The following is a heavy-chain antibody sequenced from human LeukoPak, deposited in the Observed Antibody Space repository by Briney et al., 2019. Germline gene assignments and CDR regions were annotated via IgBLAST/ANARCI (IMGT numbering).Heavy chain of an antibody. CDR2: IYSGGST. CDR1: GFTVSSNY. CDR3: ASEGLYYYDSSGYFA. D-gene: IGHD3-22*01. Sequence: GGSLRLSCAASGFTVSSNYMGWVRQAPGKGLEWVSVIYSGGSTYYADSVKGRFTISRDNSKNTLYLQMNSLRAEDTAVYYCASEGLYYYDSSGYFAWGQGTLVTVSS. J-gene: IGHJ5*02. V-gene: IGHV3-66*01.